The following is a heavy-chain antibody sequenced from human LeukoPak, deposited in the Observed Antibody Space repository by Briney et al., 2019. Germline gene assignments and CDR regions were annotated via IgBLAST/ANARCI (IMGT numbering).Heavy chain of an antibody. D-gene: IGHD4-17*01. CDR2: INPNTGGT. J-gene: IGHJ4*02. V-gene: IGHV1-2*02. Sequence: GASVKVSFKAYGYTFTGHYMHWVRQAPGQGLEWMGWINPNTGGTNYAQKFQGRVTVTRDTSISTAYMELSRLRSDDTAVYYCVRDDYADWGQGSLVTVSS. CDR1: GYTFTGHY. CDR3: VRDDYAD.